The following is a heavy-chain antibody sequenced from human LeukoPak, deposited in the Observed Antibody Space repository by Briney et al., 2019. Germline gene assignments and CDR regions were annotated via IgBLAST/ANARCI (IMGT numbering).Heavy chain of an antibody. D-gene: IGHD3-22*01. J-gene: IGHJ4*02. CDR1: GYTFTGYY. CDR2: INPNSGGT. V-gene: IGHV1-2*02. Sequence: ASVKVSCKASGYTFTGYYIHWVRQAPGQGLGWMGWINPNSGGTNYAQKFQGRVTMTRDTSISTAYMELSRLRSDDTAVYYCARDPGYYDSSGYYPGYWGQGTLVTVSS. CDR3: ARDPGYYDSSGYYPGY.